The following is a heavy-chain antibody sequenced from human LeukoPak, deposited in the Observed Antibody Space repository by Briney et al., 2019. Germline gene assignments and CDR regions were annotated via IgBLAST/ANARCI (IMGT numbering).Heavy chain of an antibody. Sequence: KESGPTLVKPTQTLTLTCTFSGFSLSTSGVGVGWIRQPPGKALERLALIYWDDDKRYSPSLKSRLTITKDTSKNQVVLTMTNMDPVDTATYYCAHRLGSIAAAGTLYNWFDPWGQGTLVTVSS. D-gene: IGHD6-13*01. CDR3: AHRLGSIAAAGTLYNWFDP. J-gene: IGHJ5*02. CDR2: IYWDDDK. V-gene: IGHV2-5*02. CDR1: GFSLSTSGVG.